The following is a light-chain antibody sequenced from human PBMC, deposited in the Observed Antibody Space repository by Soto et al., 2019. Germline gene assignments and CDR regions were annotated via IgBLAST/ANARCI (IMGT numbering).Light chain of an antibody. CDR2: DTS. CDR1: QFLSSY. Sequence: PGERGTLSCRASQFLSSYLAWYQQKPGQPPRLLIYDTSNRATGIPARFSGSGSGTEFTLTISSLQSEDFAEYHCQQYNNWPQTFGQGTKV. CDR3: QQYNNWPQT. J-gene: IGKJ1*01. V-gene: IGKV3D-15*01.